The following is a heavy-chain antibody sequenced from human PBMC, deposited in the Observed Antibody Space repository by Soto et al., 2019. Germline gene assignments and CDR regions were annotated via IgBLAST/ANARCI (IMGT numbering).Heavy chain of an antibody. CDR3: ARHSLWSGYYIGGQKNWYFDL. D-gene: IGHD3-3*01. Sequence: PSETLSLTCTVSGGSISSSSYYWGWIRQPPGKGPEWIGSIYYSGSTYYNPSLKSRVTISVDTSKNQFSLKLSSVTAADTAVYYCARHSLWSGYYIGGQKNWYFDLWGRGTLVTVSS. J-gene: IGHJ2*01. V-gene: IGHV4-39*01. CDR2: IYYSGST. CDR1: GGSISSSSYY.